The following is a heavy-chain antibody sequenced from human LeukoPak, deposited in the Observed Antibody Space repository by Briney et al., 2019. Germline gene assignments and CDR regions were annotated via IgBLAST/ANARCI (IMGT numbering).Heavy chain of an antibody. CDR2: IKQDGSEK. CDR1: GFTFSSYW. V-gene: IGHV3-7*01. J-gene: IGHJ4*02. Sequence: PGGSLRLSCAVSGFTFSSYWMSWVRQAPGKGLEWVANIKQDGSEKYYVDSVKGRSTISRDNAKNSLYLQMNSLRAEDTAVYYCARDGMYDYVWGSYRAIDYWGQGTLVTVSS. CDR3: ARDGMYDYVWGSYRAIDY. D-gene: IGHD3-16*02.